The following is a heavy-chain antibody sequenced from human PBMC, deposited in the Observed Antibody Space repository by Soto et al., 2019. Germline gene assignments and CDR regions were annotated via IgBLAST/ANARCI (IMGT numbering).Heavy chain of an antibody. D-gene: IGHD3-10*01. CDR3: ARVDGSGSYSKYYFDY. CDR2: IIPIFGTA. Sequence: SVKVSCKASGGTFSSYAISWVRQAPGQGLEWMGGIIPIFGTANYAQKFQGRVTITADESTSTAYMELSSLRSEDTAVYYCARVDGSGSYSKYYFDYWGQGTLVTV. V-gene: IGHV1-69*13. CDR1: GGTFSSYA. J-gene: IGHJ4*02.